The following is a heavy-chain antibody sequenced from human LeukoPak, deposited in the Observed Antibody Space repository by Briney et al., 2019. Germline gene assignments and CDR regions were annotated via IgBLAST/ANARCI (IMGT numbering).Heavy chain of an antibody. V-gene: IGHV3-23*01. CDR2: IRGSGTGT. CDR3: AKHNGAAAGVPYYFDS. D-gene: IGHD6-13*01. CDR1: GFTFSSYA. Sequence: GGSLRLSCAASGFTFSSYAMTWVRQAPGKGLGWVSAIRGSGTGTYYADSVKGRFTISRDNSKNTLYLHMSSLRAEDTAIYYCAKHNGAAAGVPYYFDSWGQGTLVTVSS. J-gene: IGHJ4*02.